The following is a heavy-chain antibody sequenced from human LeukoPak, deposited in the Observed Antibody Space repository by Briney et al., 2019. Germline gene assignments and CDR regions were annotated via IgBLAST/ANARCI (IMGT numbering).Heavy chain of an antibody. CDR2: VDPEDGET. Sequence: AAVKISCKVSEYTFTDYYMHWVQQAPGKGLKWMGLVDPEDGETIYAEKFQGRVTITADTSTDTAYMELSSLRSEDTAVYYCATGDRITLIVVVPFQHWGQGTLVTVSS. CDR1: EYTFTDYY. V-gene: IGHV1-69-2*01. D-gene: IGHD3-22*01. CDR3: ATGDRITLIVVVPFQH. J-gene: IGHJ1*01.